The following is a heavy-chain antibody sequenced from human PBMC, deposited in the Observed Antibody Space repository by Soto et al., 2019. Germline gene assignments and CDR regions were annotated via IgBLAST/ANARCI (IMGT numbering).Heavy chain of an antibody. D-gene: IGHD2-21*02. CDR3: ARMVTAIPGYFDY. V-gene: IGHV3-30-3*01. CDR2: ISYDGSNK. J-gene: IGHJ4*02. CDR1: GFTFSSYA. Sequence: QVQLVESGGGVVQPGRSLRLSCAASGFTFSSYAMHWVRQAPGKGLEWVAVISYDGSNKYYADSVKGRFTISRDNSKNTLYLQMNSLRAEDTAVYYCARMVTAIPGYFDYWGQGTLVTVSS.